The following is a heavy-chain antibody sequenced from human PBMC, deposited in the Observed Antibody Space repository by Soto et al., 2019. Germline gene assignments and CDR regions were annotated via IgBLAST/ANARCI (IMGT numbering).Heavy chain of an antibody. Sequence: EVQLVESGGNLIQPGGSLRLSCAASGVTFSSYLMHWVRQAPGKGLVWVSRINSDGSSTSYEDSVKGRFTISRDNAKNTLYLQMNSLSVEATAVYYCASRGQAGPGLAHWGQGTLVTVSS. CDR1: GVTFSSYL. CDR2: INSDGSST. V-gene: IGHV3-74*01. CDR3: ASRGQAGPGLAH. J-gene: IGHJ5*02. D-gene: IGHD3-10*01.